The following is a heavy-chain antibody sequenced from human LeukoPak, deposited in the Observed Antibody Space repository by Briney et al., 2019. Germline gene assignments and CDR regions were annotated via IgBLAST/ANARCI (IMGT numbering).Heavy chain of an antibody. J-gene: IGHJ4*02. Sequence: SETLSLTCTVSGYSISSGYYWGWVRQPPVKGLEWIGSMYHSGNTHYNPSLKSRVTISLDTSKNQFSLKLSSVTAADTAVYYCARVRYDQFDYWGQGTLVTVSS. CDR2: MYHSGNT. D-gene: IGHD5-12*01. CDR1: GYSISSGYY. V-gene: IGHV4-38-2*02. CDR3: ARVRYDQFDY.